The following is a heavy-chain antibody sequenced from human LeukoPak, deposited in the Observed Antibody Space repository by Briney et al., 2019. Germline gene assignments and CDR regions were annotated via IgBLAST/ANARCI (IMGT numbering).Heavy chain of an antibody. CDR2: ISGGGGST. D-gene: IGHD1-7*01. V-gene: IGHV3-23*01. J-gene: IGHJ4*02. CDR3: AKGPYNWNYGAFDY. Sequence: GGSLRLSCAASGFTFSNYALSWVRQAPGKGLECVSGISGGGGSTSYADSVKGRFTISRDNSQNTVYLQMNSLRAEDTAVYYCAKGPYNWNYGAFDYWGQGTLVTVSS. CDR1: GFTFSNYA.